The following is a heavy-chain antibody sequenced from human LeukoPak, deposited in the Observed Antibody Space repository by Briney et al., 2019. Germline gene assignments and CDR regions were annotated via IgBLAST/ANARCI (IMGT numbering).Heavy chain of an antibody. CDR3: ARARSGPYGSGSLDAFDI. V-gene: IGHV1-69*06. D-gene: IGHD3-10*01. CDR2: IIPMFDTA. J-gene: IGHJ3*02. Sequence: SVKVSCKASGGTFSSYPISWVRQAPGQGLEWMGGIIPMFDTADFAQKFQGRVTITADTSTSTAYMQLSSLRSEDTAVHYCARARSGPYGSGSLDAFDIWGQGTMVTVSS. CDR1: GGTFSSYP.